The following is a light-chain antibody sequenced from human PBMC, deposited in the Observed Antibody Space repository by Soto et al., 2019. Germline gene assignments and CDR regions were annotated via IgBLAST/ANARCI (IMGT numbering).Light chain of an antibody. CDR3: CSYAGRDTLYV. Sequence: QSVLTQPRSVSGSPGQAVTISCTGTSTDFGGYNYVSWYQQHLGKVPKLMIYDVSKRPSGVPDRFSGSKSGNTASLTISGLQAEDEADYYCCSYAGRDTLYVFGSGTKVTVL. CDR2: DVS. V-gene: IGLV2-11*01. CDR1: STDFGGYNY. J-gene: IGLJ1*01.